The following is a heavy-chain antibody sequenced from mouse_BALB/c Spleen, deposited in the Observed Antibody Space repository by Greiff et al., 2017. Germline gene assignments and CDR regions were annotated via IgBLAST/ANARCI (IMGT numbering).Heavy chain of an antibody. CDR1: GYTFTSYW. J-gene: IGHJ4*01. CDR2: IYPSDSYT. D-gene: IGHD2-3*01. Sequence: QVQLQQPGAELVRPGASVKLSCKASGYTFTSYWINWVKQRPGQGLEWIGNIYPSDSYTNYNQKFKDKATLTVDKSSSTAYMQLSSPTSEDSAVYYCTRGGPGYSYAMDYWGQGTSVTVSS. V-gene: IGHV1-69*02. CDR3: TRGGPGYSYAMDY.